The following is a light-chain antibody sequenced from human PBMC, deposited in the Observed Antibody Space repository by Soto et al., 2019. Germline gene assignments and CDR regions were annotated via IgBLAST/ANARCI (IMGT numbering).Light chain of an antibody. J-gene: IGLJ2*01. CDR2: DVS. Sequence: QSALTQPRSVSGSPGQSVTISCTGTSSDVGGYNYVSWYQQHPGKAPKLMIYDVSKRPSGVPYRFSGSKSGNTASLTISGLRAEDEADYYCCSYAGSYGVVFGGGTKLTVL. CDR1: SSDVGGYNY. V-gene: IGLV2-11*01. CDR3: CSYAGSYGVV.